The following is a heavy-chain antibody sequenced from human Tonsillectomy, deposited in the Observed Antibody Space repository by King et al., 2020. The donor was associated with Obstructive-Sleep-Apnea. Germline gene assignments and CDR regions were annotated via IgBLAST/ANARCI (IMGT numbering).Heavy chain of an antibody. CDR3: ARGSPYYLDY. J-gene: IGHJ4*02. Sequence: VQLQESGPGLVKPSQTLSLTCIVSGGSISSDGYYWSWIRQHPGKGLEWIAYIYYSGSTYYNPSLKSRVTISVDTSKNQLSLKLSSMTAADTAVYYCARGSPYYLDYWGQGTLVTVSS. CDR1: GGSISSDGYY. CDR2: IYYSGST. D-gene: IGHD3-10*01. V-gene: IGHV4-31*03.